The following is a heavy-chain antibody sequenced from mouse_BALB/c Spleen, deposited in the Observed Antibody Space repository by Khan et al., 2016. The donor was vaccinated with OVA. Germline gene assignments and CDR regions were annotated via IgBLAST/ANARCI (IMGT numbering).Heavy chain of an antibody. CDR3: ASGGYWYFDV. CDR2: INTYTGEP. Sequence: LVESGPELKKPGETVKISCKASGYTFTNYGMNWVKQAPGKGLKWMGWINTYTGEPTYADDFKGRFAFSLETSASTASLPINNLKKEDTATYFCASGGYWYFDVWGAGTTVTVSA. J-gene: IGHJ1*01. D-gene: IGHD1-1*02. V-gene: IGHV9-3-1*01. CDR1: GYTFTNYG.